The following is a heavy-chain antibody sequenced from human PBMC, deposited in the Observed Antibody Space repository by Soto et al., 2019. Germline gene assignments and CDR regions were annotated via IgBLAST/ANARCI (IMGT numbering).Heavy chain of an antibody. CDR2: IIPIFGTA. Sequence: GASVKVSCKASGGTFSSYAISWVRQAPGQGLEWMGGIIPIFGTANYAQKFQGRVTITADESTSTAYMELSSLRSEDTAVYYCASAYCGGDCYPPDYWGQGTLVTSSS. D-gene: IGHD2-21*02. V-gene: IGHV1-69*13. CDR3: ASAYCGGDCYPPDY. CDR1: GGTFSSYA. J-gene: IGHJ4*02.